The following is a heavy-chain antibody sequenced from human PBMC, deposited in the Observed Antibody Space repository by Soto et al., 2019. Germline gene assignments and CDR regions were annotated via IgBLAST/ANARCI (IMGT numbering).Heavy chain of an antibody. D-gene: IGHD3-3*01. V-gene: IGHV3-23*01. Sequence: PGGSLRLSCAASVFSFSNYAMSWVRQAPGKGLEWVSGISDSGGSTYYADSVKGRFTISRDNSKNTLYLQMNSLRAEDTAVYYCAKDSNFWSGYYNDYYYYGMDVWGQGTTVTVSS. J-gene: IGHJ6*02. CDR1: VFSFSNYA. CDR3: AKDSNFWSGYYNDYYYYGMDV. CDR2: ISDSGGST.